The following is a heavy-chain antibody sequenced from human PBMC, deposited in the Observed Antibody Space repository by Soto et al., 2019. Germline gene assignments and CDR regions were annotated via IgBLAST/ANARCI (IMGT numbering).Heavy chain of an antibody. J-gene: IGHJ6*02. V-gene: IGHV3-48*01. Sequence: PGGSLRLSCAASGFTFSSYSMNWVRQAPGKGLEWVSYISSSSNTIYYADSVKGRFTISRDNAKNSLYLQMNSLRAEDTAVYYCARGLRPLLYGDGMDVWGQGTTVTVSS. CDR2: ISSSSNTI. D-gene: IGHD1-26*01. CDR3: ARGLRPLLYGDGMDV. CDR1: GFTFSSYS.